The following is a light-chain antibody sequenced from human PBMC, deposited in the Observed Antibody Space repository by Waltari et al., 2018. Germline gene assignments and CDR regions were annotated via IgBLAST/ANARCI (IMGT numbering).Light chain of an antibody. CDR2: DAS. Sequence: DMQLTQSPSFLSASVGDRVTSTCRASQSITTYLAWYQQKTGKAPKLLIYDASTLQGGVPSRFSGSGSGTEFTLTISSLQPEDFATYYCQQLNNYPFTFGPGTKVHIK. V-gene: IGKV1-9*01. J-gene: IGKJ3*01. CDR1: QSITTY. CDR3: QQLNNYPFT.